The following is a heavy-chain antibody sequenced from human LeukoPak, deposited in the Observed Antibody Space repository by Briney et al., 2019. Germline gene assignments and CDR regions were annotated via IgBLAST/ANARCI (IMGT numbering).Heavy chain of an antibody. D-gene: IGHD3-22*01. J-gene: IGHJ4*02. CDR1: GFTFSSYA. CDR3: AKDLYSYDSSGPIDY. Sequence: PGGSLRLSCAASGFTFSSYAMSWVRQAPGNGLEWVSAISGSGGSTYYADSVKGRFTISRDNSKNTLYLQMNSLRAEDTAVYYCAKDLYSYDSSGPIDYWGQGTLVTVSS. CDR2: ISGSGGST. V-gene: IGHV3-23*01.